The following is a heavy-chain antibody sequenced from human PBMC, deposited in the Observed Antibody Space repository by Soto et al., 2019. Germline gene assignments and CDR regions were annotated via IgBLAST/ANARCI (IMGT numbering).Heavy chain of an antibody. CDR1: GFTVSNYG. CDR2: IWKDGNNK. D-gene: IGHD5-12*01. V-gene: IGHV3-33*01. Sequence: QVQLVESGGGVVQPGPSLRLSCAASGFTVSNYGMHWVHQAPGKGLEWVAVIWKDGNNKYYRDSVKGRFTISRDNSKNTLELQMSSLRGEDTAVYYCARGEAWPDEAFDIWGQGTMVTVSS. J-gene: IGHJ3*02. CDR3: ARGEAWPDEAFDI.